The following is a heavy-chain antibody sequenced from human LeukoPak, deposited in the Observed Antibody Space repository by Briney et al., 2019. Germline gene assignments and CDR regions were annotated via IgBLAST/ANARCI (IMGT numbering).Heavy chain of an antibody. V-gene: IGHV4-34*01. J-gene: IGHJ4*02. CDR1: GGSFSGYY. D-gene: IGHD5-18*01. Sequence: SETLSLTCAVYGGSFSGYYWSWIRQPPGKGLEWIGEINHSGSTNYNPSLKSRVSISVDTSKNQFSLKLSSVTAADTAVYYCARLRPQDTAMADWGQGTLVTVSS. CDR2: INHSGST. CDR3: ARLRPQDTAMAD.